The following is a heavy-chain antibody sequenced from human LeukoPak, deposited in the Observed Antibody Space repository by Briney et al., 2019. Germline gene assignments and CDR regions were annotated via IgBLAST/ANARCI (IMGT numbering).Heavy chain of an antibody. CDR2: INPNSGGT. CDR1: GYTFTGYN. D-gene: IGHD1-14*01. V-gene: IGHV1-2*02. CDR3: ARGRKLPAGYMDV. Sequence: ASVKVSCKVSGYTFTGYNMHWVRQAPGQGLEWMGWINPNSGGTNYAQKFQGRVTMTRDTSISTAYMELSRLRSDDTAVYYCARGRKLPAGYMDVWGKGTTVTVSS. J-gene: IGHJ6*03.